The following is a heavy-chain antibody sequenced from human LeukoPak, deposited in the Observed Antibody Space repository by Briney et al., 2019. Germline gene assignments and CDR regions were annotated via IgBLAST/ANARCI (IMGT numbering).Heavy chain of an antibody. V-gene: IGHV3-23*01. CDR1: GFTFSSYA. J-gene: IGHJ1*01. CDR3: AKEPAAAPRATPFFHY. Sequence: TGGSLRLSCAASGFTFSSYAMSWVRQAPGKGLEWVSAISGSGGSTYYADSVKGRFTISRDNSKNTLYLQMNSLRAEDTAVYYRAKEPAAAPRATPFFHYWPQPPLVNV. CDR2: ISGSGGST. D-gene: IGHD6-25*01.